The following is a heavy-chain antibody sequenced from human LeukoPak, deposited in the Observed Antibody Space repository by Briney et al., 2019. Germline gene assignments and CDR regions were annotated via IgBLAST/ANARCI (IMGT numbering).Heavy chain of an antibody. CDR1: GASISSYY. Sequence: SETLSLTCTVSGASISSYYWSWIRQPAGKGLEWIGRIYIRGSTNYNPSLKSRVTMSVDTSKNQFSLKLSSVTAADTAVYYCARAPPPRYSSGWYYFDYWGQGTLVTVSS. V-gene: IGHV4-4*07. CDR3: ARAPPPRYSSGWYYFDY. J-gene: IGHJ4*02. CDR2: IYIRGST. D-gene: IGHD6-19*01.